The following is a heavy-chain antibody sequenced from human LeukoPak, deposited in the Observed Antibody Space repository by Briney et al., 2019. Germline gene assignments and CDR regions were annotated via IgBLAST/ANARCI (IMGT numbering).Heavy chain of an antibody. CDR1: GYTFTSYG. J-gene: IGHJ4*02. Sequence: GASVTVSCKASGYTFTSYGISWVRQAPGQGLEWMGWISAYNGNTNYAQKLQGRVTMTTDTSTSTAYMELRSLRSDDTAVYYCARVGMIVVASYYFDYWGQGTLVTVSS. V-gene: IGHV1-18*01. CDR3: ARVGMIVVASYYFDY. CDR2: ISAYNGNT. D-gene: IGHD3-22*01.